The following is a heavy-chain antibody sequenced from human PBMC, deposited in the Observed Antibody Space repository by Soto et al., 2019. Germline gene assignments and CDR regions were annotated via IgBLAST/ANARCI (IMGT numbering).Heavy chain of an antibody. D-gene: IGHD7-27*01. V-gene: IGHV1-8*02. Sequence: GASVKVSCKASGYTFTGYYMHWVRQAPGQGLEWMGWMNPNSGNTGYAQKFQGRVTMTRNTSISTAYMELSSLRSEDTAVYYCARGSLNWGVVWFDPWGQGTLVTVSS. CDR1: GYTFTGYY. J-gene: IGHJ5*02. CDR2: MNPNSGNT. CDR3: ARGSLNWGVVWFDP.